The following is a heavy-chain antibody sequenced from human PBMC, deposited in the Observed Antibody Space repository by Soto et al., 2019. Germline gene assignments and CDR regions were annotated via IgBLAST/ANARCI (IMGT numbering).Heavy chain of an antibody. D-gene: IGHD3-22*01. CDR1: GFTVSSNY. CDR2: IYSGGST. J-gene: IGHJ4*02. V-gene: IGHV3-66*01. Sequence: GGSLRLSCAASGFTVSSNYMSWVRQAPGKGLEWVSVIYSGGSTYYADSVKGRFTISRDNSKNTLYLQMNSLRAEDTAVYYCARVDVGGYYYDSRQWWYFDYWGQGT. CDR3: ARVDVGGYYYDSRQWWYFDY.